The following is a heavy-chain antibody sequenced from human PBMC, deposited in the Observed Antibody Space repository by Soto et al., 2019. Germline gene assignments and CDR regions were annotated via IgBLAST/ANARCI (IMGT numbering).Heavy chain of an antibody. Sequence: GGSLRLSCAASGFTISSYALNWVRQAPGKGLEWVSGISGSGDSTYYADSVKGRFTISRDNSKNTLYLQMNSLRAGDTAVYYCAKGVPGIAVAGTGYFQHWGQGTLVTVSS. J-gene: IGHJ1*01. CDR3: AKGVPGIAVAGTGYFQH. D-gene: IGHD6-19*01. V-gene: IGHV3-23*01. CDR2: ISGSGDST. CDR1: GFTISSYA.